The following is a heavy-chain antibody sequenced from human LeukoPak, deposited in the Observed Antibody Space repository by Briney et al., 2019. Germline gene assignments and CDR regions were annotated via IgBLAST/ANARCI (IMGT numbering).Heavy chain of an antibody. D-gene: IGHD6-13*01. V-gene: IGHV4-39*07. CDR2: IYYSGST. J-gene: IGHJ6*03. CDR1: GGSIRSTTYY. CDR3: ARESIAAAGRYYYYMDV. Sequence: SETLSLTCSVSGGSIRSTTYYWGWIRQPPGKGLEWIGSIYYSGSTYYNPSLKSRVTISVDTSKNQFSLKLSSVTAADTAVYYCARESIAAAGRYYYYMDVWGKGTTVTVSS.